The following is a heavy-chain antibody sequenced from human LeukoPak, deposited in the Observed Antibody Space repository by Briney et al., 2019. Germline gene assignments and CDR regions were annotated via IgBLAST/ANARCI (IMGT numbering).Heavy chain of an antibody. D-gene: IGHD2-2*01. CDR3: AKSGSSSWDWFDP. V-gene: IGHV3-23*01. CDR1: GFTFNNYA. Sequence: SGGSLRLSCAASGFTFNNYAMNWVRQAPGKGLVWVSIVTGDGLTTNYADSVRGRFTISRDNSKNSVHLQMNSLRAEDTAVYYCAKSGSSSWDWFDPWGQGTLVTVSS. CDR2: VTGDGLTT. J-gene: IGHJ5*02.